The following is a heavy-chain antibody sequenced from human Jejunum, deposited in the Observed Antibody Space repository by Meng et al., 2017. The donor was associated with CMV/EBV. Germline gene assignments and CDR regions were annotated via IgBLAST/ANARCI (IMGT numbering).Heavy chain of an antibody. CDR2: MKTDGSEK. J-gene: IGHJ4*02. Sequence: LSCAAAGFIFRNYWMSWARQAPGRGLEWVASMKTDGSEKYYVDSVKGRFTMSRDNAKNSLYLQMNSLRAEDTAVYYCARGNALDYWGLGTLVTVSS. CDR1: GFIFRNYW. V-gene: IGHV3-7*01. CDR3: ARGNALDY.